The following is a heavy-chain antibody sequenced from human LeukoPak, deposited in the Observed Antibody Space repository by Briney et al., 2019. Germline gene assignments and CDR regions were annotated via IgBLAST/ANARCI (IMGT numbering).Heavy chain of an antibody. J-gene: IGHJ1*01. CDR3: AKGPMISQFFQS. CDR1: GFTVSSNY. CDR2: IYSGGST. Sequence: GGSLRLSCAASGFTVSSNYMSWVRQAPGKGLEWVSVIYSGGSTYYADSVKGRFTISRDNSKNTLYLQMHSLRVEDTAVYYCAKGPMISQFFQSWGQGTLVTVSS. V-gene: IGHV3-66*01. D-gene: IGHD3-22*01.